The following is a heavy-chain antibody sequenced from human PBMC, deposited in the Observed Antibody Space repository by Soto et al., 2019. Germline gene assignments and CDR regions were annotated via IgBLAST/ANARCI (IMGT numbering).Heavy chain of an antibody. D-gene: IGHD1-1*01. J-gene: IGHJ4*02. CDR2: ISDRGDTT. CDR3: AKDKPGTTPLDY. CDR1: GFTISSNA. Sequence: GGSLRLSCAASGFTISSNAMYWVRQAPGKGLEWVSAISDRGDTTHYADSVKGRFTISRDTSKNTLYLQLNTLRADDTAVYYCAKDKPGTTPLDYWGQGTLVTVSS. V-gene: IGHV3-23*01.